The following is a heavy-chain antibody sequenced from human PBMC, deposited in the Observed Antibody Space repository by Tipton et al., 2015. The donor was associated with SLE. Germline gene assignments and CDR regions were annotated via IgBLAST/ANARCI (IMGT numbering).Heavy chain of an antibody. D-gene: IGHD2-15*01. V-gene: IGHV3-43*01. CDR3: ARDLVVVVASDYYYGMDV. J-gene: IGHJ6*02. CDR1: GFTFDDYT. CDR2: ISWDGGST. Sequence: SLRLSCAASGFTFDDYTMHWVRQAPGKGLEWVSLISWDGGSTYYADSVKGRFTISRDNSKNSLYLQMNSLRAEDTAVYYCARDLVVVVASDYYYGMDVWGQGTTVTVSS.